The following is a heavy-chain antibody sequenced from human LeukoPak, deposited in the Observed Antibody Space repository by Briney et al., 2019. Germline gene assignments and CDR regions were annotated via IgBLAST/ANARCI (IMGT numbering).Heavy chain of an antibody. J-gene: IGHJ4*02. D-gene: IGHD1-26*01. CDR3: AKESLGRGSSYGSYSDC. Sequence: GSSVKVSCKASGGTFSSYAISWVRQAPGQGLEWMGRIIPILGIANYAQKFQGRVTITADKSTSTAYMELSSLRSEDTAVYSCAKESLGRGSSYGSYSDCWGQGTLVTVSS. CDR2: IIPILGIA. V-gene: IGHV1-69*04. CDR1: GGTFSSYA.